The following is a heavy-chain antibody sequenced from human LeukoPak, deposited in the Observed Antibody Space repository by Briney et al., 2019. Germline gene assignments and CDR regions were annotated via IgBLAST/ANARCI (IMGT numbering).Heavy chain of an antibody. CDR1: GFTFSSYG. Sequence: GGTLRLSCAASGFTFSSYGMSWVRQAPGKGLEWVANIKKDGSEKYYVDSVKGRFTTSRDNARNSLYLQMNSLRAEDTAIYYCAREIRGTDAFDFWGQGTMVTVSS. D-gene: IGHD1-1*01. V-gene: IGHV3-7*01. J-gene: IGHJ3*01. CDR2: IKKDGSEK. CDR3: AREIRGTDAFDF.